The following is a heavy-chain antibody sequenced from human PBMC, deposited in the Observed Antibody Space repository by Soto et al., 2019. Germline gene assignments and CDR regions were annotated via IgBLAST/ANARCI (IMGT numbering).Heavy chain of an antibody. CDR2: IYHSGST. CDR1: SGSISSSNW. Sequence: SSETLSLTCAVSSGSISSSNWWSWVRQPPGKGLEWIGEIYHSGSTNYNPSLKSRVTISVDKSKNQFSLKLSSVTAADTAVYYCAGGSGEGAAGSLAWRQGTLVTVSS. D-gene: IGHD6-13*01. CDR3: AGGSGEGAAGSLA. V-gene: IGHV4-4*02. J-gene: IGHJ5*02.